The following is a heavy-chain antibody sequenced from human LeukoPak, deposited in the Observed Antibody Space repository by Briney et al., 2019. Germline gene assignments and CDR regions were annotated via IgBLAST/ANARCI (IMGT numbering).Heavy chain of an antibody. Sequence: PGGSLRLSCAASGFTFSSYAMSWVRQAPGKGLEWVSAISGSGGSTYYADSVKGRFTISRDNSKNTLYLQMNSLRAEDTAVYYCAKDVGKYRGSPLVYYFDYWGQGTLVTVSS. CDR1: GFTFSSYA. CDR2: ISGSGGST. CDR3: AKDVGKYRGSPLVYYFDY. J-gene: IGHJ4*02. D-gene: IGHD5-12*01. V-gene: IGHV3-23*01.